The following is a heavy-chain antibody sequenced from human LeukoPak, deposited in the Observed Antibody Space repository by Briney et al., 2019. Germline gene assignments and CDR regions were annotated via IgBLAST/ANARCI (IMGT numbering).Heavy chain of an antibody. V-gene: IGHV3-53*01. CDR3: ARGYSNSRDC. Sequence: GGSLRLSCAASGFTFSFNYMSWVRQAPGKGLEWVPVVYDGGSTAYADSVRGRFTISGDNSKNTLYLQMNSLRAEDTAVYYCARGYSNSRDCWGQGILVTVSS. J-gene: IGHJ4*02. D-gene: IGHD6-6*01. CDR2: VYDGGST. CDR1: GFTFSFNY.